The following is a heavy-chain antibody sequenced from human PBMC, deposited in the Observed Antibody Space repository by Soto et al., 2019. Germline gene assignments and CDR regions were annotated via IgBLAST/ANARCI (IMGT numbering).Heavy chain of an antibody. CDR1: GGSFSSYS. CDR3: ARSVGYCSSTSCPYYFDY. CDR2: IIPIFGTA. Sequence: SVKVSCKASGGSFSSYSISWVRQAPGQGLEWMGGIIPIFGTANYAQKFQGRVTITADKSTSTAYMELSSLRSEDTAVYYCARSVGYCSSTSCPYYFDYWGQGTLVTVSS. D-gene: IGHD2-2*01. V-gene: IGHV1-69*06. J-gene: IGHJ4*02.